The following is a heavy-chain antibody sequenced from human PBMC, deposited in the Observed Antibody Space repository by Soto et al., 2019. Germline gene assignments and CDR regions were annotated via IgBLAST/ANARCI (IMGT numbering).Heavy chain of an antibody. CDR3: ARGGGSGSYRGWIWDY. D-gene: IGHD3-10*01. CDR1: GGSISSGGYY. CDR2: IYYSGST. Sequence: QVQLQESGPGLVKPSQTLSLTCTVSGGSISSGGYYWSWIRQHPGKGLEWIGYIYYSGSTYYNPSLKSRVTMSVDTSKNQFSRKLGSVTAADTAVYYGARGGGSGSYRGWIWDYWGQGTLVTVSS. V-gene: IGHV4-31*03. J-gene: IGHJ4*02.